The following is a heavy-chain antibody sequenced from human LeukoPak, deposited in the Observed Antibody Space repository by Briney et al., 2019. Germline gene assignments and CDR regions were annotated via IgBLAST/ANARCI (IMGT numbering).Heavy chain of an antibody. Sequence: GASVKVSCKASGYTFTSYDINWVRQATGQGLEWMGWMNPNSGNTGYAQKFQGRVTMTRNTSISTAYMELSSLRSEDTAVYYCARGRSFLWFGETGDWGQGTLVTVSS. CDR1: GYTFTSYD. V-gene: IGHV1-8*01. D-gene: IGHD3-10*01. CDR3: ARGRSFLWFGETGD. CDR2: MNPNSGNT. J-gene: IGHJ4*02.